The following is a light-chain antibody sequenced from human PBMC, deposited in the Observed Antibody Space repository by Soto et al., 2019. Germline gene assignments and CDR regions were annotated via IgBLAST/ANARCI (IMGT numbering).Light chain of an antibody. CDR3: QHYGISHLFT. Sequence: ILTQSPATLSLSPGERSTLSCRASRSISDSYLFWYQQKPGQAPRLLIYGTSIRATGVSDRFSGSGSGTDFTLTISRLEPEDVAVYYCQHYGISHLFTFATGHQVDI. V-gene: IGKV3-20*01. CDR2: GTS. J-gene: IGKJ3*01. CDR1: RSISDSY.